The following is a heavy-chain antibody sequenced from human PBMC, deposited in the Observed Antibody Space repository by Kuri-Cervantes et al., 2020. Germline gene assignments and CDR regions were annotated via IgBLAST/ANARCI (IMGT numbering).Heavy chain of an antibody. D-gene: IGHD3-3*01. J-gene: IGHJ3*02. CDR2: IDGSGST. Sequence: SETLSLTCTVSGGSISSSSYYWGWIRQPPGKGLEWIALIDGSGSTDYNPSLKSRVTISVDTSNNQFFLKVSSVTAADTAVYYCARDPFTYYDFWSGYYTGAFDIWGQGTMVTVSS. V-gene: IGHV4-61*01. CDR1: GGSISSSSYY. CDR3: ARDPFTYYDFWSGYYTGAFDI.